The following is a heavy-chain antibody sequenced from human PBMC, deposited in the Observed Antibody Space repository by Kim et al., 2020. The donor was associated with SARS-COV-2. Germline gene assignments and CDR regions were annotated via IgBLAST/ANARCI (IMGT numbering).Heavy chain of an antibody. Sequence: SVKVSCKASGGTFSSYAISWVRQAPGQGLEWMGGIIPIFGTANYAQKFQGRVTITADESTSTAYMEPSSLRSEDTAVYYCARTSYLAVAGPIDYWGQGTLVTVSS. J-gene: IGHJ4*02. CDR2: IIPIFGTA. CDR1: GGTFSSYA. CDR3: ARTSYLAVAGPIDY. V-gene: IGHV1-69*13. D-gene: IGHD6-19*01.